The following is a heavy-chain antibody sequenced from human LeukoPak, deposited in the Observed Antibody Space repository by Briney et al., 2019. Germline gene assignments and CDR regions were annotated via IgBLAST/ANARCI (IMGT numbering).Heavy chain of an antibody. Sequence: GGSLRLSCAASGFTFSSYAMSWVRQAPGKGLEWVSAISGSGGSTYYADSVKGRFTISRDNPKNTVYLQMNNLRAEDTALYYCGRHAYGGSPPLSWGQGALVTVSS. D-gene: IGHD3-10*01. V-gene: IGHV3-23*01. CDR1: GFTFSSYA. J-gene: IGHJ4*02. CDR3: GRHAYGGSPPLS. CDR2: ISGSGGST.